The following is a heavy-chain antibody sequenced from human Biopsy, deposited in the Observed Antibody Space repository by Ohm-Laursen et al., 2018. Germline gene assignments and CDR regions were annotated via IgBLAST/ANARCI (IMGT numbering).Heavy chain of an antibody. CDR3: AREDEGLLRALDL. D-gene: IGHD3-3*01. CDR2: IYTIGDT. V-gene: IGHV4-4*07. CDR1: GGSISGSS. J-gene: IGHJ3*01. Sequence: TLSLTCTVSGGSISGSSWSWVRQPAGKGLEWMGHIYTIGDTTYNPSLESRVTMSLDTSKNQFSLKMTSLTAADTAVYFCAREDEGLLRALDLWGQGTMVTVSS.